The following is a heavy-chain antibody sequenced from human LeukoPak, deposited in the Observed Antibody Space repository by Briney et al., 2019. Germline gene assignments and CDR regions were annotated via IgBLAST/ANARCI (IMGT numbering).Heavy chain of an antibody. CDR1: GFTFSNYA. J-gene: IGHJ4*02. V-gene: IGHV3-23*01. CDR3: AKASTRDTGYYFDS. D-gene: IGHD3-9*01. CDR2: IRYNIENT. Sequence: GGSLRLSCAASGFTFSNYAMGWVRQAPGKGPEWVSSIRYNIENTHYADAVQGRFTISRDNSKNTLYLQMNSLRAEDSARYYCAKASTRDTGYYFDSWGQGTLVSVSS.